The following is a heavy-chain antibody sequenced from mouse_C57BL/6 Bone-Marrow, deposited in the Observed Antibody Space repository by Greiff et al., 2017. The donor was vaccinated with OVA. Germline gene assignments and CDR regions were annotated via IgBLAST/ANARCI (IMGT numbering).Heavy chain of an antibody. CDR3: AREGGLPRYFDV. J-gene: IGHJ1*03. V-gene: IGHV1-42*01. Sequence: VQLQQSGPELVKPGASVKISCKASGYSFTGYYMNWVKQSPEKSLEWIGEINPSTGGTTYNQKFKAKATLTVDKSSSTAYMQLTSLTSEDSAVYYCAREGGLPRYFDVWGTGTTVTVSS. CDR2: INPSTGGT. CDR1: GYSFTGYY. D-gene: IGHD2-2*01.